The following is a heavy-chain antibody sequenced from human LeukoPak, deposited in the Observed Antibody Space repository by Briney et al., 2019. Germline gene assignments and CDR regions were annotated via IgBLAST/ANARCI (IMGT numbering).Heavy chain of an antibody. J-gene: IGHJ4*02. Sequence: GGSLRLSCAGSGFIFNNYAMHWVRQPPGKGLEWVSGISWNSGSIDYADSVKGRFTISRDNAKNSLYLQMNSLRAEDTAVYYCARERRDGYNYDYWGQGTLVTVSS. D-gene: IGHD5-24*01. CDR2: ISWNSGSI. V-gene: IGHV3-9*01. CDR1: GFIFNNYA. CDR3: ARERRDGYNYDY.